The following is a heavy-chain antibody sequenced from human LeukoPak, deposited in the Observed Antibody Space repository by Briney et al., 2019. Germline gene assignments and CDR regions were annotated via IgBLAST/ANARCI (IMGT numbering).Heavy chain of an antibody. J-gene: IGHJ5*02. CDR1: VYTFTDHH. Sequence: ASAKVSCKASVYTFTDHHMHAVRQTPGQRLEWMGWIHPTSGDTKYAQKFQARVTMTRDTSISTAYMQLSRLISDDTAVYYCARGTFDPWGQGTLVTVSS. CDR3: ARGTFDP. V-gene: IGHV1-2*02. CDR2: IHPTSGDT.